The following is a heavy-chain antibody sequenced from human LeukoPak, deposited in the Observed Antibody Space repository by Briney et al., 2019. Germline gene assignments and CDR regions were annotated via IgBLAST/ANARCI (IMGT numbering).Heavy chain of an antibody. CDR1: GFTVSSNY. CDR3: AKDGEAFVVVVAATPDY. J-gene: IGHJ4*02. CDR2: IYSGGST. D-gene: IGHD2-15*01. V-gene: IGHV3-66*01. Sequence: PGGSLRLSCAASGFTVSSNYMSWVRQAPGKGLEWVSVIYSGGSTYYADSVKGRFTTSRDNSKNTLYLQMNSLRAEDTAVYYCAKDGEAFVVVVAATPDYWGQGTLVTVSS.